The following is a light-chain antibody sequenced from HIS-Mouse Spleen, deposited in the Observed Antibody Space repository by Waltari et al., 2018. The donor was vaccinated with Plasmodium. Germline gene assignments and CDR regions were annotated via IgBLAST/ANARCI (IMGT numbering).Light chain of an antibody. CDR3: QSADSSGTPNWV. CDR2: KDS. Sequence: SYELTQPPSVSVSPGQTARITCSGDALPQQYAYWYKQKPRQAPVLVIYKDSERPSAIPERCSGSSSGTTVTLTISGVQAEDEADYYCQSADSSGTPNWVFGGGTKLTVL. V-gene: IGLV3-25*03. J-gene: IGLJ3*02. CDR1: ALPQQY.